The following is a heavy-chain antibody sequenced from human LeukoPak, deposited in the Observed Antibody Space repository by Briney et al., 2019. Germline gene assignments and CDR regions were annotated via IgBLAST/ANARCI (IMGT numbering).Heavy chain of an antibody. V-gene: IGHV3-53*01. CDR3: ARVWTYYDILTGYYAYYFDY. Sequence: PGGSLRLSCAASGFTVSSNYMSWVRQAPGKGLEWVSVIHSGGTTYYADSVKGRFTISRDKSKNTLYLQMNSLRAEDTAVYYCARVWTYYDILTGYYAYYFDYWGQGTLVTVSS. J-gene: IGHJ4*02. CDR2: IHSGGTT. D-gene: IGHD3-9*01. CDR1: GFTVSSNY.